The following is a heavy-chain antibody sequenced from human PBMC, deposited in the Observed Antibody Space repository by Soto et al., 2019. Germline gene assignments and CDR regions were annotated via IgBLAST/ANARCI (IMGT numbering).Heavy chain of an antibody. Sequence: QVQLVQSGAEVKKPGSSVKVSCKASGGTFSSYAISWVRQAPGQGLEWMGGIIPIFGTANYAQKVQGRVTITAYESTSTAYMERSSLRSEDTAVYYCARDVIAAAGTAGWGQGTLVTVSS. CDR2: IIPIFGTA. CDR3: ARDVIAAAGTAG. V-gene: IGHV1-69*12. CDR1: GGTFSSYA. D-gene: IGHD6-13*01. J-gene: IGHJ4*02.